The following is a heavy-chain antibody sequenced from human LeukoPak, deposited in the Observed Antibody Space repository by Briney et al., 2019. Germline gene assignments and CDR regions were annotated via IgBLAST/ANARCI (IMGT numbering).Heavy chain of an antibody. J-gene: IGHJ4*02. D-gene: IGHD3-9*01. CDR1: GFTFSSYA. CDR3: AREPPEYYDILTGYYSPGFDY. V-gene: IGHV3-30-3*01. Sequence: GGSLRLSCAASGFTFSSYAMHWVRQAPGKGVEWVAVISYDGSNKYYADSVKGRFTISRDNSKNTLYLQMNSLRAEDTAVYYCAREPPEYYDILTGYYSPGFDYWGQGTLVTVSS. CDR2: ISYDGSNK.